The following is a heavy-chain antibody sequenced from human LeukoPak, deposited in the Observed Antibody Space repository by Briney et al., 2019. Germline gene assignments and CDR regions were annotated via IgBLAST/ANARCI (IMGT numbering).Heavy chain of an antibody. Sequence: GGSLRLSCAASGFIYNNYAMSWVRQAPGKGLEWVSTVGGGGGTTYYADPVKGRITISRDNSKNTLYLQMNSLRAEDTAVYYCAKDRPYGSGSYFDYWGQGTLVTVSS. V-gene: IGHV3-23*01. D-gene: IGHD3-10*01. CDR2: VGGGGGTT. J-gene: IGHJ4*02. CDR1: GFIYNNYA. CDR3: AKDRPYGSGSYFDY.